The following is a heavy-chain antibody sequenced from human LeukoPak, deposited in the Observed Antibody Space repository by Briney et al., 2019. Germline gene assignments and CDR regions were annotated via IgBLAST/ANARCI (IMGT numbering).Heavy chain of an antibody. CDR2: IYYSGST. V-gene: IGHV4-59*08. D-gene: IGHD6-6*01. Sequence: SETLSLTCTVSGGSISSYYWSWIRQPPGKGLEWIGYIYYSGSTNYNPSLKSRVTISVDTSKNQFSLKVTSVTAADTAVYYCARRTITAPRVDYWGRGTLVTVSS. J-gene: IGHJ4*02. CDR1: GGSISSYY. CDR3: ARRTITAPRVDY.